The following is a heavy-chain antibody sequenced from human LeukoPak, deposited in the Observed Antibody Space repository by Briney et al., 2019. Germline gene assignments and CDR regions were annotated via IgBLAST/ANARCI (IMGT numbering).Heavy chain of an antibody. CDR2: VNAGGDVT. V-gene: IGHV3-23*01. Sequence: GGSLRLSCSASGFAFSNYGMAWVRQAPGKGLDFVSAVNAGGDVTFYADSVKGRFTMSRDNSKNTPYLQMNSLRAEDTAVYYCAREGSVYDSSGYLTMTYYYYGMDVWGQGTTVTVSS. CDR3: AREGSVYDSSGYLTMTYYYYGMDV. CDR1: GFAFSNYG. D-gene: IGHD3-22*01. J-gene: IGHJ6*02.